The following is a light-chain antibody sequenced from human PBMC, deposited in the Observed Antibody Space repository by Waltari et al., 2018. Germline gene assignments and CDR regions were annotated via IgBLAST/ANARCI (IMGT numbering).Light chain of an antibody. CDR1: ESVKNN. J-gene: IGKJ4*01. V-gene: IGKV1-5*03. Sequence: DVQLTHSPSTLSASVGDRVTITCRASESVKNNLAWYQHQPGKAPKVLVHKASRLESGVPSRFSGSGYGTEFTLTISSLEPDDFATYYCHQYYTLPLTFGGGTKVEIK. CDR3: HQYYTLPLT. CDR2: KAS.